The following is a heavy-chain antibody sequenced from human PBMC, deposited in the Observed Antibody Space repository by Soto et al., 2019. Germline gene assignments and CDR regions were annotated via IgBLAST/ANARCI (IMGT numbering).Heavy chain of an antibody. CDR1: GGSISTYY. J-gene: IGHJ6*02. D-gene: IGHD3-10*01. Sequence: TSETLSLTCTVSGGSISTYYWSWIRQPPGKGLEWIGYIYYSGSTNYNPSLKSRVTISVDTSKNQFSLKLSSVTAADTAVYYCARDLGLGEFFPNYYYSGMDVWGQGTTVTVSS. V-gene: IGHV4-59*01. CDR2: IYYSGST. CDR3: ARDLGLGEFFPNYYYSGMDV.